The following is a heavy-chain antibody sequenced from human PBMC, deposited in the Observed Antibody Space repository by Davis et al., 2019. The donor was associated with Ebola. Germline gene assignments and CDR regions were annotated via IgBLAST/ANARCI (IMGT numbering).Heavy chain of an antibody. J-gene: IGHJ4*02. CDR1: GYTFTGYD. D-gene: IGHD2-21*01. CDR3: ARGGVAYSDLDY. Sequence: ASVKVSCQASGYTFTGYDINWVRQATGQGLAWMGWMNPNSGNTGYAQKFQGRVTMTRENSMSTAYMELRSLRSEDTAVYFCARGGVAYSDLDYWGQGTLVAVSS. CDR2: MNPNSGNT. V-gene: IGHV1-8*01.